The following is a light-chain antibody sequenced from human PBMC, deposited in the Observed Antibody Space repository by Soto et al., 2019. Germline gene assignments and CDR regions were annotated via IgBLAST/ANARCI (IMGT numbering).Light chain of an antibody. CDR3: QQYGSSGT. CDR2: GAS. J-gene: IGKJ1*01. Sequence: EIVLTQSPGNLSLSPGERATLSCRASQSVSNNYLAWYQQKPGQAPRLLIYGASNRATGIPDRFSGSGPGTDFTLTISRLEPEDFAVYYCQQYGSSGTFGQGTKVDIK. CDR1: QSVSNNY. V-gene: IGKV3-20*01.